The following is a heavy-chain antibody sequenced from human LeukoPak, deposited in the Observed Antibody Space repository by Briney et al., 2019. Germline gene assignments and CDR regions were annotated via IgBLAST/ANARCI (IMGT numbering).Heavy chain of an antibody. CDR2: TSYDGSNK. D-gene: IGHD3-22*01. Sequence: PGRSLRLSCAASGFIFNTYDMHWVRQAPGKGLEWVATTSYDGSNKYYADSVKGRFTISRDNSKNTLYLQMNSPGAEDTAVYFCAKDRRDYHDSSGYHYGNFDYWGQGTLVTVSS. V-gene: IGHV3-30*18. J-gene: IGHJ4*02. CDR1: GFIFNTYD. CDR3: AKDRRDYHDSSGYHYGNFDY.